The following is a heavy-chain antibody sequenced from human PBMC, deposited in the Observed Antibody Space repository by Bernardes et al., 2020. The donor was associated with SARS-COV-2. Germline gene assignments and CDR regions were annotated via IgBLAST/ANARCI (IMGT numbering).Heavy chain of an antibody. CDR1: GFNFNDYA. Sequence: GGSLRLSCAASGFNFNDYAMHWVRQAPGKGLEWVAGISWNSKSIAYADSVKGRFTISRDNAKNSLNLQMNSLRPEDTALYYCAKDWGGGTAGLDHWGQGTPLTVSS. J-gene: IGHJ4*02. D-gene: IGHD3-16*01. V-gene: IGHV3-9*01. CDR3: AKDWGGGTAGLDH. CDR2: ISWNSKSI.